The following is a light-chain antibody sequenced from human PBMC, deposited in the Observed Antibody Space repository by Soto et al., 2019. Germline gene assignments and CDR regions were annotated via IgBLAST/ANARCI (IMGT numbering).Light chain of an antibody. CDR3: QQRSNWPT. J-gene: IGKJ4*01. CDR2: DAS. V-gene: IGKV3-11*01. Sequence: EIVLTQSPATLSLSPGERPTLPCRASQSVSSYLAWYQQKPGQAPRLLIYDASNRATGIPARFSGSGSGKDFTLTISILEPEDFAVYYCQQRSNWPTFGGGTKVEIK. CDR1: QSVSSY.